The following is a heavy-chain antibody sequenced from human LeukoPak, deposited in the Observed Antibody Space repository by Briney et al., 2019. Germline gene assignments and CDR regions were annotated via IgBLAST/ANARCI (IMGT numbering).Heavy chain of an antibody. V-gene: IGHV3-30*02. J-gene: IGHJ4*02. CDR3: ANDPHDCSGGSCYFGWYFDY. Sequence: PGGSLRLSCAASGFTFSSYGMHWVRQAPGKGLEWVAFIRYDGSNKYYADSVKGRFTISRDNSKNTLYLQMNSLRAEDTAVYYCANDPHDCSGGSCYFGWYFDYWGQGTLVTVSS. CDR1: GFTFSSYG. D-gene: IGHD2-15*01. CDR2: IRYDGSNK.